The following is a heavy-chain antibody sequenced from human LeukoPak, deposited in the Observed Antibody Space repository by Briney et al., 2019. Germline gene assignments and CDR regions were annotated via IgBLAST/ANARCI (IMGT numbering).Heavy chain of an antibody. CDR3: ARDLWYYDFWSGYTLGVVSMDV. J-gene: IGHJ6*02. Sequence: ASVKVSCKASGYTFTGYYMHWVRQAPGQGLEWMGWINPNSGGTNYAQKFQGRVTMTRDTSISTAYMELSRLRSDDTAAYYCARDLWYYDFWSGYTLGVVSMDVWGQGTTVTVSS. D-gene: IGHD3-3*01. V-gene: IGHV1-2*02. CDR1: GYTFTGYY. CDR2: INPNSGGT.